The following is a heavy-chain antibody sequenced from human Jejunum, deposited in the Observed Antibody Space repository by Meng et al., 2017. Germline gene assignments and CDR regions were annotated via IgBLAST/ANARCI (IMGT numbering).Heavy chain of an antibody. CDR3: ARLVYYYGSGSFSY. V-gene: IGHV4-39*07. CDR1: GGYITCNHYY. Sequence: QESGLCLVTPPGTLSSTATGFGGYITCNHYYCGWIRQPPGKGLEWIGGISYSGTTYYSPSLRGRVTISLDTPKNQFSLKLSSVTAADTAMYYCARLVYYYGSGSFSYWGQGTLVTVSS. J-gene: IGHJ4*01. D-gene: IGHD3-10*01. CDR2: ISYSGTT.